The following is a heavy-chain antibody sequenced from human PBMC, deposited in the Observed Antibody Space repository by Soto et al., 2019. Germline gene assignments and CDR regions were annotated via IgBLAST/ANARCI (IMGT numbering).Heavy chain of an antibody. Sequence: GGSLRLSCAASGFTFSNYAMSWVRQAPGKGLEWVSAISGGGGTTYYADSVKGRFTVSRDNSKNTLYLLMSSLRAEDTAVYYCAKDVQPVAGPFDYWGQGTLVTVS. CDR1: GFTFSNYA. D-gene: IGHD6-19*01. J-gene: IGHJ4*02. CDR3: AKDVQPVAGPFDY. CDR2: ISGGGGTT. V-gene: IGHV3-23*01.